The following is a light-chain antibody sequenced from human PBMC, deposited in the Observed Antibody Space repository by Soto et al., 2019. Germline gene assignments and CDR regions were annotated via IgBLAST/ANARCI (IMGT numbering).Light chain of an antibody. CDR1: QSVSSK. J-gene: IGKJ4*01. Sequence: EIVMTQVPATLSVSAGAGATLSCRASQSVSSKLAWYKQKPGQAPRILIYGASTRDTGIPDRLSGSGSGTDVTLTISSLEPEEVAVYDGQQRSNWPLTFGGGTKVDI. V-gene: IGKV3-15*01. CDR3: QQRSNWPLT. CDR2: GAS.